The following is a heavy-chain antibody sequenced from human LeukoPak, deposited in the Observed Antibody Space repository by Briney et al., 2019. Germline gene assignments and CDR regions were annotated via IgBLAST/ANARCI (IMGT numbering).Heavy chain of an antibody. CDR1: GYSFSSYW. CDR2: IYPGDSDT. Sequence: GESLKISCKASGYSFSSYWIAWVRQMPGKGLEWMGIIYPGDSDTRYSPSFQGQVTISADKSISTAYLQWSSLKASDSAIYYCARRQREWLNRPLDYWGKGTLVTVSS. D-gene: IGHD6-19*01. V-gene: IGHV5-51*01. CDR3: ARRQREWLNRPLDY. J-gene: IGHJ4*02.